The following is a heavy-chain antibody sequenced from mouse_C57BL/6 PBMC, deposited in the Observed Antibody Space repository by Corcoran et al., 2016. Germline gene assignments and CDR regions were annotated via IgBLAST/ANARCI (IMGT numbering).Heavy chain of an antibody. CDR2: INPNNGGT. Sequence: EVQLQQSGPELVKPGASVKISCKASGYTFTDYYMNWVKQSHGKSLEWIGDINPNNGGTSYNQKFKGKATLTVDKSSSTAYMELRSLTSEDSAVYYCARYLYYYGSRPHYAMDYWGQGTSVTVSS. CDR1: GYTFTDYY. J-gene: IGHJ4*01. V-gene: IGHV1-26*01. CDR3: ARYLYYYGSRPHYAMDY. D-gene: IGHD1-1*01.